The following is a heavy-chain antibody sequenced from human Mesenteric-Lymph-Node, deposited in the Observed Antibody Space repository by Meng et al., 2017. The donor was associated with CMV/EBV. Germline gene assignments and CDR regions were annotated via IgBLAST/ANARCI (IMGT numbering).Heavy chain of an antibody. CDR1: GYTFTSYG. CDR3: ALVGRSGYSIDY. Sequence: SVKVSCKASGYTFTSYGISWVRQAPGQGLEWMGGIIPIFGTANYAQKFQGRVTITTDESTSTAYMELSSLRSEDTAVYYCALVGRSGYSIDYWGQGTLVTVSS. CDR2: IIPIFGTA. V-gene: IGHV1-69*05. J-gene: IGHJ4*02. D-gene: IGHD3-3*01.